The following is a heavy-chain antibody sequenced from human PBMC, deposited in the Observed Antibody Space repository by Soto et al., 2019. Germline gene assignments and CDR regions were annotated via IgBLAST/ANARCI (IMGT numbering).Heavy chain of an antibody. CDR2: ISAYNGNT. D-gene: IGHD3-16*01. CDR1: GYTFTSYG. J-gene: IGHJ3*02. Sequence: ASVKVSCKASGYTFTSYGISWVRQAPGQGLEWMGWISAYNGNTNYAQKLQGRVTMTTDTSTSTAYMELRSLRSDDTAVYYCARDIMITLGGVNPNAFDIWGQGTMVAVSS. V-gene: IGHV1-18*01. CDR3: ARDIMITLGGVNPNAFDI.